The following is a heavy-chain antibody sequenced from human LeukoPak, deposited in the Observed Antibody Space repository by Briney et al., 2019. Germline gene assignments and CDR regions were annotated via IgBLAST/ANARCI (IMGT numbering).Heavy chain of an antibody. CDR2: IYHSGST. V-gene: IGHV4-4*02. CDR3: ARDRWFGELWDGNWFDP. D-gene: IGHD3-10*01. Sequence: SGTLPLTCAVSGGSISSSNWWSWVRQPPGKGLEWIGEIYHSGSTNYNPSLKSRVTISVDKSKNQFSLKLSSVTAADTAVYYCARDRWFGELWDGNWFDPWGQGTLVTVSS. CDR1: GGSISSSNW. J-gene: IGHJ5*02.